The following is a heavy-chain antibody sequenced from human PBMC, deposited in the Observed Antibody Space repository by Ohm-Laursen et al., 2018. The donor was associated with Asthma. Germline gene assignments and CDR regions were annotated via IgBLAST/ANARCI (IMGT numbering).Heavy chain of an antibody. CDR2: IYYSGST. CDR3: ARELLTRYNWFDP. Sequence: PSQTLSLTCTVSGGSISSSSYYWGWIRQPPGKGLEWIGSIYYSGSTYYNPSLKSRVTISVDTSKNQFSLKLSSVTAADTAVYYCARELLTRYNWFDPWGQGTLVTVSS. CDR1: GGSISSSSYY. J-gene: IGHJ5*02. V-gene: IGHV4-39*07. D-gene: IGHD2-21*02.